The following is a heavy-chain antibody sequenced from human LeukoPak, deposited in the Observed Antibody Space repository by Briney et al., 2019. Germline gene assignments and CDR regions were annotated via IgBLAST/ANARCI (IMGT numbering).Heavy chain of an antibody. D-gene: IGHD6-6*01. J-gene: IGHJ3*02. CDR3: ARSMESYSSSSAFDI. CDR2: IIPIFGTA. Sequence: SVTVSFKASGGTFSSYAISWVRQAPGQGLEWMGGIIPIFGTANYAQKFQGRVTITADESTSTAYMELSSLRSEDTAVYYCARSMESYSSSSAFDIWGQGTMVTVSS. CDR1: GGTFSSYA. V-gene: IGHV1-69*13.